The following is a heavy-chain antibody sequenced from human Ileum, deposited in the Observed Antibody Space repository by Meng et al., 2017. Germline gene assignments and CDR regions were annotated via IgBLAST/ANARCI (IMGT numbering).Heavy chain of an antibody. CDR3: ASDPNWSTT. V-gene: IGHV3-21*04. Sequence: EAHRVESGGGLVQPGGSLSLSCVGSRSIFDAYDMTWIRQAPGKGPEWVASMGLGHSHGSYADSVIGRFTVSRDNAKTSFFLQMNSLRAEDTAIYYCASDPNWSTTWGQGTLVTVSS. J-gene: IGHJ5*02. CDR2: MGLGHSHG. CDR1: RSIFDAYD.